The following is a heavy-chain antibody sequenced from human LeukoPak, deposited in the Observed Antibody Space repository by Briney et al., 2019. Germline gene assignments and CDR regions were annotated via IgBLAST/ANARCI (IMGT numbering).Heavy chain of an antibody. V-gene: IGHV3-21*06. CDR1: GFTFTSYN. D-gene: IGHD1-26*01. CDR2: ITSSSSYI. J-gene: IGHJ6*03. CDR3: ARDPYSGNYGAYYYYYMDV. Sequence: PGGSLRLSCAASGFTFTSYNMNWVRQAPGKGLEWVSSITSSSSYIYYADSVKGRFTISRDNAKNSLYLQMDSLRVEDTAVYYCARDPYSGNYGAYYYYYMDVWGKGTTVTISS.